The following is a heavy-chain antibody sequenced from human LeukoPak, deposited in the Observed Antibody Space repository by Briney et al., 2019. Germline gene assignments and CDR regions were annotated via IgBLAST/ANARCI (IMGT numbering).Heavy chain of an antibody. D-gene: IGHD5-18*01. CDR3: ARDPSRGYTYGYGDY. CDR2: IERDGSEK. Sequence: GSLRLSCATSGFTFSNYWMNWVRQAPGKGLEWVAIIERDGSEKYYVDSVKGRFTISRDNAKNSLYLQMSSLRAEDTAVYYCARDPSRGYTYGYGDYWGQGTLVTVSS. CDR1: GFTFSNYW. J-gene: IGHJ4*02. V-gene: IGHV3-7*01.